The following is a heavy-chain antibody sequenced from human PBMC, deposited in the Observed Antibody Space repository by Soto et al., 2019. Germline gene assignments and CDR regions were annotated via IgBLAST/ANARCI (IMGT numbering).Heavy chain of an antibody. V-gene: IGHV4-59*01. J-gene: IGHJ6*02. Sequence: SETLSLTCTVSGGSISSYYWSWIRQPPGKGLEWIGYIYYSGSTNYNPSLKSRVTISVDTSKNQFSLKLSSVTAADTAVYYCAREGNDSHYYYGMDVWGQGTTVTVSS. CDR2: IYYSGST. D-gene: IGHD3-3*01. CDR1: GGSISSYY. CDR3: AREGNDSHYYYGMDV.